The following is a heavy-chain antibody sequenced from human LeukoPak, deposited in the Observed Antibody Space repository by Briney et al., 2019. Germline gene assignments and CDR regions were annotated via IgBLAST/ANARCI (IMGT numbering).Heavy chain of an antibody. Sequence: GGSLRLSCAASGFTFSSYGMHWVRQAPGKGLEWVAFIRYDGSNKYYADSVKGRFTISRDNSKNTLYLQMNSLRAEDTAVYYCARDRGDYGDYVDAFDIWGQGTMVTVSS. J-gene: IGHJ3*02. CDR1: GFTFSSYG. D-gene: IGHD4-17*01. V-gene: IGHV3-30*02. CDR2: IRYDGSNK. CDR3: ARDRGDYGDYVDAFDI.